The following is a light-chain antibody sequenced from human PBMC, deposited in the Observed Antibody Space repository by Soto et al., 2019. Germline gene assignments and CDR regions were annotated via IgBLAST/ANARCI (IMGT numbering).Light chain of an antibody. CDR2: DVS. Sequence: AIQVTQSPSSLSASVGDRVTITCRASQDIRGALAWYQQKPGKAPKLLIYDVSTLESGVPSRFSGSGSGTEFTLTISSLQPEDCGNYYCQQFNSYQITFGHGTRLEIK. CDR3: QQFNSYQIT. CDR1: QDIRGA. V-gene: IGKV1-13*02. J-gene: IGKJ5*01.